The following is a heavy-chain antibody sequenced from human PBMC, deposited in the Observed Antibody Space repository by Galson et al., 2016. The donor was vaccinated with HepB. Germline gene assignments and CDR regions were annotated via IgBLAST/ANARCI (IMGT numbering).Heavy chain of an antibody. J-gene: IGHJ4*02. V-gene: IGHV5-10-1*01. CDR2: IDPSDSYT. D-gene: IGHD3-3*01. CDR3: TRSGFFYS. CDR1: GYSFTTYW. Sequence: QSGAEVKKPGESLRISCKASGYSFTTYWISWVRQMPGKGLEWVARIDPSDSYTYYGPSFRGPVTVSTDNSITTAYLQWYSLKASDTAMYYCTRSGFFYSWGQGALVTVAS.